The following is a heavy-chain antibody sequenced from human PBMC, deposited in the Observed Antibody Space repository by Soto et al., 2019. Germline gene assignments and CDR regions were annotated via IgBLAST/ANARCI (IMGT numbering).Heavy chain of an antibody. J-gene: IGHJ5*02. CDR2: ISGSGST. CDR1: GFTFSSQA. V-gene: IGHV3-23*01. Sequence: GGSLRLSCAASGFTFSSQAMSWVRQAPGKGLEWVSVISGSGSTYYADSVKGRFTISRDNSKNTLHLQMNSLRAEDTAVYYCAKLTTSWGQGTLVTVSS. CDR3: AKLTTS. D-gene: IGHD1-1*01.